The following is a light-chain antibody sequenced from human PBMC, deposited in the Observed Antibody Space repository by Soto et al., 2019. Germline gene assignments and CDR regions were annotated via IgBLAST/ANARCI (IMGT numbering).Light chain of an antibody. V-gene: IGLV1-47*02. CDR2: SNN. Sequence: QSVLTQPPSASGTPGQRVFISCSGSSSNIGGTNYAYWYQQLPGAAPKLLMHSNNLRPSGVPERISGSKSGTSASLAISGLRSEDEAVYYCASWDDRLGAVIFGGGNKLTVL. J-gene: IGLJ2*01. CDR3: ASWDDRLGAVI. CDR1: SSNIGGTNY.